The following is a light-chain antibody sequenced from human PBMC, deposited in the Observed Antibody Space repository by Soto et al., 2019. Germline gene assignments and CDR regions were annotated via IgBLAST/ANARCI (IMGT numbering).Light chain of an antibody. CDR1: QSVSSY. Sequence: EIVLTQSPATLSLSPGERATLSCRASQSVSSYLAWYQQKPGQAPRLLIYDASNRATGIPARFSGGGSGTDFTLTISSLEPEDFAVYYCQQYGSSPPELTFGGGTKVDIK. CDR3: QQYGSSPPELT. J-gene: IGKJ4*01. V-gene: IGKV3-11*01. CDR2: DAS.